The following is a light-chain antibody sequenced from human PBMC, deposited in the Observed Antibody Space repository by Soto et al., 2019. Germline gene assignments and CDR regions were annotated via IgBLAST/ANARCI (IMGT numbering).Light chain of an antibody. CDR2: AAS. CDR3: QQSYNTPALT. Sequence: DLQMTQSPSSLSASVGDRVTITCRASQSISKYLNWYQQKPGKAPKLLIYAASSLQSGVPSRFSGSGSGTDFTLTISSLQPEDFATYYCQQSYNTPALTFGGGTRVEI. J-gene: IGKJ4*01. CDR1: QSISKY. V-gene: IGKV1-39*01.